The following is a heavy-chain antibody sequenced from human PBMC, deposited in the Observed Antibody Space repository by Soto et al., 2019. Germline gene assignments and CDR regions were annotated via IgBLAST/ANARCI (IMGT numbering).Heavy chain of an antibody. D-gene: IGHD6-19*01. V-gene: IGHV3-74*01. CDR1: GFTFSSYW. Sequence: PGGSLRLSCAASGFTFSSYWMHWVRQAPVKGLVWVSRINTDGSSTTYADSVKGRFTISRDNAKNTLYLQMNSLRAEDTAMYYCARDLWSSDNRFDPWGQGTLVTVSS. CDR2: INTDGSST. CDR3: ARDLWSSDNRFDP. J-gene: IGHJ5*02.